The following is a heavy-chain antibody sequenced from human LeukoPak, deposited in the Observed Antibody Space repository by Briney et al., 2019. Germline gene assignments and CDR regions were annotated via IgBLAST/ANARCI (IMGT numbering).Heavy chain of an antibody. V-gene: IGHV4-59*11. CDR3: ARDHLPAAAPGYYMDV. D-gene: IGHD6-13*01. CDR2: IYRSVST. Sequence: SETLSLTCTVSGGSISSHFWSWIRQPPGKGLEWIGYIYRSVSTNYNPSLKSRVTMSVDTSKNQFSLKLSSVTAADTAVYYCARDHLPAAAPGYYMDVWGKGTTVTVSS. J-gene: IGHJ6*03. CDR1: GGSISSHF.